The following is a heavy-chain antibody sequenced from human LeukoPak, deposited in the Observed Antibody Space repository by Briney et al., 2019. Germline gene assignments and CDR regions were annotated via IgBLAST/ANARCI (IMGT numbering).Heavy chain of an antibody. CDR3: ARLMVSEHHDY. D-gene: IGHD3-10*01. V-gene: IGHV1-46*01. CDR1: GYTFTSYY. J-gene: IGHJ4*02. CDR2: INPSGGST. Sequence: GASVKVSCKASGYTFTSYYMHWVRQAPGQGLEWMGIINPSGGSTSYAQKLQGRVTMTTDTSTSTAYMELRSLRSDDTAVYYCARLMVSEHHDYWGQGTLVTVSS.